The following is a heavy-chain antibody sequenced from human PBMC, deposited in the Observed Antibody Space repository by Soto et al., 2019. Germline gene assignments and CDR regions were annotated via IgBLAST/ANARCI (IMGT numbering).Heavy chain of an antibody. CDR3: AAGRTYYYGSGSYYNDDYYYGMDV. V-gene: IGHV1-58*02. CDR1: GFTFTSSA. CDR2: IVVGSGNT. J-gene: IGHJ6*02. Sequence: QMQLVQSGPEVKKPGTSVKVSCKASGFTFTSSAMQWVRQARGQRLEWIAWIVVGSGNTNYAQKFQERVTITRDMSASTAYMELSSLRSEDTAVYYCAAGRTYYYGSGSYYNDDYYYGMDVWGQGTTVTVSS. D-gene: IGHD3-10*01.